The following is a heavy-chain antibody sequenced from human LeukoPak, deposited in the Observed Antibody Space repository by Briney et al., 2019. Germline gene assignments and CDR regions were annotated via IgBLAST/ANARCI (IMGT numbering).Heavy chain of an antibody. Sequence: PGGSLRLSCGAAGFAFTTYAFNWVRQAPGKGLEWVSLISGDGGSTFYADSVRGRFTISRDNTRKSLSLQMSSLRSEDTALYYCARESETSGWYDYWGQGTLVTVSS. D-gene: IGHD6-19*01. CDR2: ISGDGGST. V-gene: IGHV3-43*02. J-gene: IGHJ4*02. CDR3: ARESETSGWYDY. CDR1: GFAFTTYA.